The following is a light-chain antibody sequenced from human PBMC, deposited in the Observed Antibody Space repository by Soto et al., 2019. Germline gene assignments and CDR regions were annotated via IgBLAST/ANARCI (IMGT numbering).Light chain of an antibody. V-gene: IGLV2-11*01. Sequence: QSVLTQPRSVSGSPGQSVTISCTGTSSDVGGYNYVSWYQHHPGKVPKPMIYDVNKRPSGVPDRFSGSKSGNTASLTISGLQAEDEADYYCSSYAGSYTYVLGTGTKVTVL. J-gene: IGLJ1*01. CDR1: SSDVGGYNY. CDR2: DVN. CDR3: SSYAGSYTYV.